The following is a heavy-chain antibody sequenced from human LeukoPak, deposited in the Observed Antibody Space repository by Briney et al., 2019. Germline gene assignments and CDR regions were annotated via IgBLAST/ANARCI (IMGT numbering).Heavy chain of an antibody. CDR2: ISGSGDA. CDR3: AKEGITGADS. V-gene: IGHV3-23*01. J-gene: IGHJ4*02. CDR1: GFPFNRFA. Sequence: PGGSLRLSCAASGFPFNRFAMSWVRQAPGQGLAWVSAISGSGDAHYADSVKGRFTISRDNSKNTLFLHMNNLRAEDTAVYYCAKEGITGADSWGQGTLVSVSS.